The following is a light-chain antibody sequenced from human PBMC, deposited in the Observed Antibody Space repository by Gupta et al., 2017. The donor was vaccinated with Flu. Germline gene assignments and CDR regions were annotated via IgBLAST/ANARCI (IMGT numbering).Light chain of an antibody. J-gene: IGKJ4*01. CDR3: QYCDKSPT. V-gene: IGKV3-20*01. Sequence: EERATLSCRTSQSVRSSYLAWYQLRPGQAPILLIFGAYSRATGIPDRFSGSGSGTDFTLTISRLEPEYYGIFYCQYCDKSPTFGGGTKVEI. CDR1: QSVRSSY. CDR2: GAY.